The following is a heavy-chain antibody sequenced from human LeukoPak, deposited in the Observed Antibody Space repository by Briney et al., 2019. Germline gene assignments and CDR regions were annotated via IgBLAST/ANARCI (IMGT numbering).Heavy chain of an antibody. D-gene: IGHD3-3*01. J-gene: IGHJ5*02. CDR2: ISDDGSKR. V-gene: IGHV3-30*03. CDR3: ARESGFMMVGEINADNWFDP. CDR1: RLTFSNYA. Sequence: GGSLRLSCAASRLTFSNYAMAWVRQAPGKGLEWVAVISDDGSKRFYADSVKGRFTISRDNSRDTLYLHMQTLRPEDSAVYYCARESGFMMVGEINADNWFDPWGQGTPVTVSS.